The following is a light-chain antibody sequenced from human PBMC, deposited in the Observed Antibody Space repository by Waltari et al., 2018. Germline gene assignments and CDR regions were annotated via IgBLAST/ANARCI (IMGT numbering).Light chain of an antibody. CDR3: QVWASGTYI. V-gene: IGLV3-9*01. Sequence: SYELTDSISVSVALGQTATIACGGDNIGSKRWHWYQQKQGQPPILVIYRDIRRPSGIPERFSGSNSGNTATLTISRAQVVDEADYFCQVWASGTYIFAGGTKLTVL. CDR2: RDI. J-gene: IGLJ1*01. CDR1: NIGSKR.